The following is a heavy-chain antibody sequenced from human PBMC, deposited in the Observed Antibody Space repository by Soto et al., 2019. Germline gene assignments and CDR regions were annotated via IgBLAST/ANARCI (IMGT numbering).Heavy chain of an antibody. D-gene: IGHD5-18*01. CDR3: ARAKVDTAMGRGRYDYYYYGMDV. J-gene: IGHJ6*02. V-gene: IGHV5-51*01. CDR2: IYPGDSDT. CDR1: GYSFTSYW. Sequence: GESLKISCKGSGYSFTSYWIGWVRQMPGKGLEWMGIIYPGDSDTRYSPSFQGQVILSADKSIDNAYLPWSRVEASDTAMYYCARAKVDTAMGRGRYDYYYYGMDVWGQGTTVTVSS.